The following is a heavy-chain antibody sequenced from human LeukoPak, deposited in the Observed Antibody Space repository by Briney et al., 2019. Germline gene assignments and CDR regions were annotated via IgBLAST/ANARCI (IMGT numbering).Heavy chain of an antibody. Sequence: PSQTLSLTCTVSGGSISSGSYYWSWIRQPAGKGLEWIGRIYTSGSTNYNPSLKSRVTISVDTSKNQFSLKLSSVTAADTAVYYCARSYDFWSREDRWGQGTLVTVSS. J-gene: IGHJ4*02. D-gene: IGHD3-3*01. V-gene: IGHV4-61*02. CDR2: IYTSGST. CDR3: ARSYDFWSREDR. CDR1: GGSISSGSYY.